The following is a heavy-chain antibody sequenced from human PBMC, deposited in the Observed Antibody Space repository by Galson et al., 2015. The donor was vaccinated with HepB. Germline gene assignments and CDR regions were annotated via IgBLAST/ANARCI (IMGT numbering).Heavy chain of an antibody. CDR3: ARRRIQLWTFDY. CDR1: GFTFSSYS. Sequence: ALRLSCAASGFTFSSYSMNWVGQAPGKGLGWDSSISRSSSYIYYADSVKGRFTISRDNAKNSLYLQMNSLRAEDTAVYYCARRRIQLWTFDYWGQGTLVTVSS. J-gene: IGHJ4*02. CDR2: ISRSSSYI. V-gene: IGHV3-21*01. D-gene: IGHD5-18*01.